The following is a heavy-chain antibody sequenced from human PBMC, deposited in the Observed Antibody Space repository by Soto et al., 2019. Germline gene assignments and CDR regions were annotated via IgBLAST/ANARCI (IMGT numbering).Heavy chain of an antibody. D-gene: IGHD2-15*01. J-gene: IGHJ3*02. V-gene: IGHV3-23*01. CDR3: APHVSCSGGSCQYDAFAI. Sequence: EVQVLESGGSLVQPGGSLRLSCEGSGFTVSSHAMTWIRQAPGRGPEWVSTITADGGTYYADSVKGRFAMSRDTSESTLYLQMNSLGAEDTAAYYCAPHVSCSGGSCQYDAFAIRGQGTMVTLSS. CDR2: ITADGGT. CDR1: GFTVSSHA.